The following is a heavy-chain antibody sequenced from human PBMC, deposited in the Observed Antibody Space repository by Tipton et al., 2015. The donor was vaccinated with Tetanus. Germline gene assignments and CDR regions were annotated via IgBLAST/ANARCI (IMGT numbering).Heavy chain of an antibody. J-gene: IGHJ4*02. D-gene: IGHD3-22*01. CDR1: GGSISSSSYY. CDR3: ARQPRGYYYDSSGYYPAGAYFDY. Sequence: TLSLTCTVSGGSISSSSYYWGWIRQPPGKGLEWIGSIYYSGSTYYNPSLKSRVTISVDTSKNQFSLKLSSVTAADTAVYYCARQPRGYYYDSSGYYPAGAYFDYWGQGTLVTVSS. CDR2: IYYSGST. V-gene: IGHV4-39*01.